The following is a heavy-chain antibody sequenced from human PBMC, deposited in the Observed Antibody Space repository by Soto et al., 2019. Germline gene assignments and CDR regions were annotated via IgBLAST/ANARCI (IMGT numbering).Heavy chain of an antibody. Sequence: QVQLQGSGPGLVRPSETLSLTCTVSGASISTNHHNWAWVRQPPGKGPEWMGNIHYRGDTSFNPSLGSRLSMSVDTSKNQFSLKLTSVTAADTAVYYCARLPTGYPNWFDPWGQGTLVTVSS. V-gene: IGHV4-39*01. CDR3: ARLPTGYPNWFDP. CDR2: IHYRGDT. CDR1: GASISTNHHN. J-gene: IGHJ5*02. D-gene: IGHD3-9*01.